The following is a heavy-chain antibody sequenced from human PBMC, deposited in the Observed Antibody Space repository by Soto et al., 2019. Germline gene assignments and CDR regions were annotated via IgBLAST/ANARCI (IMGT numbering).Heavy chain of an antibody. V-gene: IGHV4-59*08. CDR2: IYYSGST. CDR1: GGSISSYY. J-gene: IGHJ5*02. CDR3: ARQRAWPEIHFDP. Sequence: PSETLSLTCTVSGGSISSYYWSWIRQPPGKGLGWIGYIYYSGSTNYNPSLKSRVTISVDTSKNQFSLKLSSVTAADTAVYYCARQRAWPEIHFDPWGQGTLVTVS. D-gene: IGHD5-12*01.